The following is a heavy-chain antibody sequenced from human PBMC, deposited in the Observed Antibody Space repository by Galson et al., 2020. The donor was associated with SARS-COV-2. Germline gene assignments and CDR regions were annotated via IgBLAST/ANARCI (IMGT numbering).Heavy chain of an antibody. Sequence: SGPTLVKPSQTLTLTCTFSGLSLSTSGVGVGWIRQPPGKALEWLALIYWDDDKRYSPSLKSRLTITKDTSKNQVVLTMTNMDPVDTATYYCAHRPRGVWFGELLNWGQGTLVTVSS. CDR2: IYWDDDK. CDR1: GLSLSTSGVG. J-gene: IGHJ4*02. CDR3: AHRPRGVWFGELLN. V-gene: IGHV2-5*02. D-gene: IGHD3-10*01.